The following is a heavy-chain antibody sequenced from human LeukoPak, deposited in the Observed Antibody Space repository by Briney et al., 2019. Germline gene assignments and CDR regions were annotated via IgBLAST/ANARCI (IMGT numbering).Heavy chain of an antibody. V-gene: IGHV4-34*01. CDR2: INHSGST. CDR1: GGSFSGYY. Sequence: PSETLSLTCAVYGGSFSGYYWSWIRQPPGKGLEWIGEINHSGSTNYNPSLKSRVTISVDTSKNQFSLKLSSVTAADTAVYYCASSWPKILTGYYNWGQGTLVTVSS. J-gene: IGHJ4*02. D-gene: IGHD3-9*01. CDR3: ASSWPKILTGYYN.